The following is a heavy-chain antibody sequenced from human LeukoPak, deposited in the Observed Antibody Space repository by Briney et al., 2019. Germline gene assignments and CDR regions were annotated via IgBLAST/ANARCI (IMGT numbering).Heavy chain of an antibody. Sequence: GGSLRLSCAASGFTVSSNYMSWVRQAPGKGLEWVSVIYSGGSTYYADSVKGRFTTSRDNSKNTLYLQMNSLRAEDTAVYYCVRGDYGDYTLFDYWGQGTLVTVSS. CDR1: GFTVSSNY. V-gene: IGHV3-53*01. D-gene: IGHD4-17*01. CDR3: VRGDYGDYTLFDY. CDR2: IYSGGST. J-gene: IGHJ4*02.